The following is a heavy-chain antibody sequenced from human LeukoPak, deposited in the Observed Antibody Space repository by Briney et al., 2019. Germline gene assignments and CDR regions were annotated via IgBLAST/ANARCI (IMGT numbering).Heavy chain of an antibody. J-gene: IGHJ4*02. Sequence: ASVKVSCKASGYTFTSYYMHWVRQAPGQGLEWMGWINPNSGGTNYAQKFQGWVTMTRDTSISTAYMELSRLRSDDTAVYYCARAPFPMADFDYWGQGTLVTVSS. CDR3: ARAPFPMADFDY. CDR2: INPNSGGT. V-gene: IGHV1-2*04. D-gene: IGHD3-10*01. CDR1: GYTFTSYY.